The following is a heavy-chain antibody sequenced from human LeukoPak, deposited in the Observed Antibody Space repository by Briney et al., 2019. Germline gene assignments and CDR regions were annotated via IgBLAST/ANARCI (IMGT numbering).Heavy chain of an antibody. D-gene: IGHD6-25*01. CDR3: ASVSVSSAGYHFYYYGMDV. J-gene: IGHJ6*04. V-gene: IGHV4-61*08. CDR2: VYSSGSP. CDR1: GGSVNNGGYF. Sequence: SETLSLTCTVSGGSVNNGGYFWNWIRQSPGKGLEWLGYVYSSGSPNYNPSLRSRVSMSVDTSKNQFSLKLSSVTAADTAVYYCASVSVSSAGYHFYYYGMDVWDNGTTVIVSS.